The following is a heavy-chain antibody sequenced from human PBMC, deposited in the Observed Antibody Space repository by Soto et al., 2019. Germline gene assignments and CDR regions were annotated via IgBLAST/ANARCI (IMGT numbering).Heavy chain of an antibody. D-gene: IGHD1-1*01. Sequence: SLRLSCAASGFTFSSYSMNWVRQAPGKGLEWVSSISSSSSYIYYADSVKGRFTISRGNAKNSLYLQMNSLRAEDTAVYYCARGERVANYYYGMDVWGQGTTVTVSS. CDR1: GFTFSSYS. CDR2: ISSSSSYI. CDR3: ARGERVANYYYGMDV. J-gene: IGHJ6*02. V-gene: IGHV3-21*01.